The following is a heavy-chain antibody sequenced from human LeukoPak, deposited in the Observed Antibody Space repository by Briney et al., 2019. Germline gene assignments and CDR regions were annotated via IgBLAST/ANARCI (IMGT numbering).Heavy chain of an antibody. J-gene: IGHJ4*02. Sequence: GESLRLSCVASGFSFSSYWMYWVRRAPGKGLVGVYRINGDGSTTQYADSVKGRFTISRDNAKNTLYLQMNSLRAEDTAVYYCARAHHNYYGGCYDHWGRGTLVTVSS. CDR3: ARAHHNYYGGCYDH. V-gene: IGHV3-74*03. D-gene: IGHD4-23*01. CDR2: INGDGSTT. CDR1: GFSFSSYW.